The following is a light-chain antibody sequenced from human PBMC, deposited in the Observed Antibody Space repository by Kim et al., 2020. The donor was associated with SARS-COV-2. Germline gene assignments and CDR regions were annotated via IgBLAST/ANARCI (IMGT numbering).Light chain of an antibody. V-gene: IGLV2-8*01. CDR1: IRDIGAYNY. Sequence: QSITLSGTGTIRDIGAYNYVSWYQQHPGKAPKLIIYDVTKRPSGVPDRFSGSKSGNTASLTVFGLQAEDEADYYCSAYALSDNYVFGTGTKVTVL. J-gene: IGLJ1*01. CDR2: DVT. CDR3: SAYALSDNYV.